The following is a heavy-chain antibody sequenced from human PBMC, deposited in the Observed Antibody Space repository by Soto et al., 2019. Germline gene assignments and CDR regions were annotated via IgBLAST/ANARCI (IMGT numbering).Heavy chain of an antibody. CDR1: GGSISSSSYY. D-gene: IGHD1-26*01. CDR2: IYYSGST. J-gene: IGHJ6*02. V-gene: IGHV4-39*01. CDR3: ARLGDPYYYYYYGMDV. Sequence: SETLSRTCTVSGGSISSSSYYWCWIRHPPGKGLEWIGSIYYSGSTYYNPSLKSRVTISVDTSKNQFSLKLSSVTAADPAVYYWARLGDPYYYYYYGMDVWGQGTTVT.